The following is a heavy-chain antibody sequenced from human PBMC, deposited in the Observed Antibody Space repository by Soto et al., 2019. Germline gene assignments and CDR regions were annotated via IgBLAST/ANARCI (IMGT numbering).Heavy chain of an antibody. CDR3: ARGDYYDTSGPFSDAFDI. J-gene: IGHJ3*02. Sequence: PGGSLRLFCAASGFTFNTFWMSWVRQAPGKGLEWVANIKPDGSEKWYMDSVKGRFTISRDNAKNSLYLQMNSLRAEDTAVYFWARGDYYDTSGPFSDAFDIWGQGTMVTVSS. CDR1: GFTFNTFW. D-gene: IGHD3-22*01. V-gene: IGHV3-7*04. CDR2: IKPDGSEK.